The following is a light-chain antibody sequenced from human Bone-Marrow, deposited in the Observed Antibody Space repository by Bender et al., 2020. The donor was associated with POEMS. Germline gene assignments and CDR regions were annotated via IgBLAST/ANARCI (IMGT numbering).Light chain of an antibody. J-gene: IGLJ2*01. CDR2: EGN. V-gene: IGLV2-23*01. CDR3: CSYAGSSTYVV. Sequence: QSALTQPASVSGSPGQSITISCTGTSSDVGDYNYVSWYQQHPGKAPKLMISEGNKRPSGVSNRFSGSKSGNTASLTISGLQAEDEADYYCCSYAGSSTYVVFGGGTKLTVL. CDR1: SSDVGDYNY.